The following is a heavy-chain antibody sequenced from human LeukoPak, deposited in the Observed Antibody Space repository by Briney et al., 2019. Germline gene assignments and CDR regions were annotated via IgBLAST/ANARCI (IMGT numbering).Heavy chain of an antibody. CDR2: IISSSSYT. J-gene: IGHJ4*02. D-gene: IGHD3-10*01. CDR3: AREENYYASGRHVFAH. CDR1: GFTFGSYS. V-gene: IGHV3-21*01. Sequence: GGSLRLACAASGFTFGSYSMNWVSQAPGEGLEWVSSIISSSSYTYYADSVKGRLTSSRDNHNHSLSLQMNSLRAEHTAVYYCAREENYYASGRHVFAHRGQGTQVNVSS.